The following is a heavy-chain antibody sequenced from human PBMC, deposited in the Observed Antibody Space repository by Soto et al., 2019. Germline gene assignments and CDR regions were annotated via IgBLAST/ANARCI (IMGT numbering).Heavy chain of an antibody. Sequence: PGGSLRLSCVASELTLSNACMSWVRQAPGKGLEWVGRLKSNTDGGTADYAAPVKGRFTISRDDSKNTLYLQMNNLKTDDTAVYYCTTDLPGDYSDYWGQGTLVTVSS. J-gene: IGHJ4*02. CDR1: ELTLSNAC. V-gene: IGHV3-15*01. D-gene: IGHD2-2*01. CDR2: LKSNTDGGTA. CDR3: TTDLPGDYSDY.